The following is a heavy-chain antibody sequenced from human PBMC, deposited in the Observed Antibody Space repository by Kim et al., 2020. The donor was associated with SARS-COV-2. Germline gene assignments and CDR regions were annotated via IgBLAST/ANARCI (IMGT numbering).Heavy chain of an antibody. Sequence: GGSLRLSCEASGFSFTTYSMNWIRQSPGKAMEWIAYISVSGGTLFYADSVKGRFTISRDNAQRSLFLQMTSLRHEDTAVYFCAPRGPPFYYSGQGTPVT. CDR1: GFSFTTYS. J-gene: IGHJ4*02. CDR2: ISVSGGTL. CDR3: APRGPPFYY. V-gene: IGHV3-48*02.